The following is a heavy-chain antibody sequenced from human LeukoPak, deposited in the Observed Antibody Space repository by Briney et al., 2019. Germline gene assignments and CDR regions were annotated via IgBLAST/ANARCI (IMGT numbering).Heavy chain of an antibody. Sequence: SETLSLTCTVSGGSFSNYYWSWVRQPPGKGLEWIVDIYSSGSTSYNPSLKSRVTMSVDTSKNQLSLNLNSVTAADTAVHHCARGYSRDWGLQYFQHWGQGTLVTVSS. V-gene: IGHV4-59*01. D-gene: IGHD6-19*01. CDR1: GGSFSNYY. CDR2: IYSSGST. CDR3: ARGYSRDWGLQYFQH. J-gene: IGHJ1*01.